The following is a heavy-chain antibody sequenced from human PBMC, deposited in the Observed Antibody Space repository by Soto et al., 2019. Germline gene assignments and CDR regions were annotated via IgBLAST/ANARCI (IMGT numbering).Heavy chain of an antibody. Sequence: GASLKVSCKASGATFSTFNINWVREAPGQGLEWMGGITPILGTANYAQKFQGRVQITADDSTSTVHMELSSLRSEDTAVYYCSRGLFDYDYGSDVYPFDIWGQGTQVTVSS. CDR2: ITPILGTA. CDR1: GATFSTFN. CDR3: SRGLFDYDYGSDVYPFDI. V-gene: IGHV1-69*13. D-gene: IGHD2-21*01. J-gene: IGHJ4*02.